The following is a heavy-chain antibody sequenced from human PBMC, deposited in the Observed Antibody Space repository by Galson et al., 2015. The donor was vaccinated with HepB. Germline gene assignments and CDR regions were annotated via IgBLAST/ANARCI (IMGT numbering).Heavy chain of an antibody. CDR2: ISGYNDKT. Sequence: QSGAEVKKPGASVKVSCKASGYRFNSYGISWVRQAPGQGLEWMGWISGYNDKTDFAQKFQGRVTMTTDTSTSTAFMELRSLKSDDTAVYYCAGDSTSSDFGRYYYYGMDVWGQGTTVTVSS. D-gene: IGHD6-6*01. CDR1: GYRFNSYG. J-gene: IGHJ6*02. V-gene: IGHV1-18*01. CDR3: AGDSTSSDFGRYYYYGMDV.